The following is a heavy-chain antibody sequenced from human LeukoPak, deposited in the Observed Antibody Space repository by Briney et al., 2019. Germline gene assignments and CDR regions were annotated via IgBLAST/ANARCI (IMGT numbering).Heavy chain of an antibody. D-gene: IGHD6-13*01. Sequence: SETLSLTCAVSGYSISSGYYWGWIRQPPGKGLEWIGSIYHSGSTYYNPSLKSRVTISVDTSKNQFSLKLSSVTAADTAVYYCASVATDGNVDYWGQGTLVTVSS. CDR2: IYHSGST. J-gene: IGHJ4*02. CDR3: ASVATDGNVDY. V-gene: IGHV4-38-2*01. CDR1: GYSISSGYY.